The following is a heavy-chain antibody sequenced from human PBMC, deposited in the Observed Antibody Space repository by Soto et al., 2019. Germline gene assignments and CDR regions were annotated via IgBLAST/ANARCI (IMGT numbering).Heavy chain of an antibody. Sequence: LGESLKISCKGSGYRFTSYWIAWVRQMPGKGLEYMGIIYPGDSDTRYSPSFQGQVTISADKSTNTAYLQWSSLKASDTAIYYCARHVEESNIWPPFIWFDPWGQGTQVTVSS. D-gene: IGHD3-9*01. CDR2: IYPGDSDT. J-gene: IGHJ5*02. CDR3: ARHVEESNIWPPFIWFDP. V-gene: IGHV5-51*01. CDR1: GYRFTSYW.